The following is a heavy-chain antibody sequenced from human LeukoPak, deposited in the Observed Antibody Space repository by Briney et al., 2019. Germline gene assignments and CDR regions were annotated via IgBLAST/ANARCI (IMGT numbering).Heavy chain of an antibody. D-gene: IGHD5-24*01. CDR2: IYPGDSDT. CDR1: GDSFTSYW. CDR3: ARQGRDGCSGY. V-gene: IGHV5-51*01. J-gene: IGHJ4*02. Sequence: GESLKISCKGSGDSFTSYWIGWVRQMPGTGLEWMGIIYPGDSDTKYSPSFQGQVTVSADKSISTAYLQWSSLKASDTAMYYCARQGRDGCSGYWGQGTLVTVSS.